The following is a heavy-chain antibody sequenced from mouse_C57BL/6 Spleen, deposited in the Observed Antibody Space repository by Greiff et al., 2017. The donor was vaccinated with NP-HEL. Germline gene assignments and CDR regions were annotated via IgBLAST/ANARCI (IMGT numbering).Heavy chain of an antibody. J-gene: IGHJ4*01. V-gene: IGHV1-26*01. D-gene: IGHD2-2*01. CDR3: ARGSMVTVRGYAMDY. CDR2: INPNNGGT. Sequence: VQLQQSGPELVKPGASVKISCKASGYTFTDYYMNWVKQSHGKSLEWIGDINPNNGGTSYNQKFKGKATLTVDKSSSTAYMELRSLTSEDSAVYYCARGSMVTVRGYAMDYWGQGTSVTVSS. CDR1: GYTFTDYY.